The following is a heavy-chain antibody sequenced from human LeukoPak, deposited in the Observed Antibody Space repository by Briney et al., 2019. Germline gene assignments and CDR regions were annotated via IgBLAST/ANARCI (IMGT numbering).Heavy chain of an antibody. J-gene: IGHJ5*02. D-gene: IGHD3-3*01. CDR2: IIPIFGTA. V-gene: IGHV1-69*13. CDR3: ARLYDFSPPNWFDP. Sequence: ASVKVSCKASGGTFSSYAISWVRQAPGQGLEWMGGIIPIFGTANYAQKFQGRVTITADESTSTAYMELSSLRSEDTAVYYCARLYDFSPPNWFDPWGQGTLVTASS. CDR1: GGTFSSYA.